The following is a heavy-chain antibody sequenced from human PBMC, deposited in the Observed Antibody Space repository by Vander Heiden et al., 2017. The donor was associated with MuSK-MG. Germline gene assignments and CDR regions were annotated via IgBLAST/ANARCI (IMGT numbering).Heavy chain of an antibody. CDR1: GGSISSSY. CDR3: ARPNDADAFDI. J-gene: IGHJ3*02. V-gene: IGHV4-59*01. Sequence: QVQLQESGPGLVKPSETLSLTCTVSGGSISSSYWSWIRQPPGKGLEGIGYIYYSGSTNYTPSLKSRVTISIDTSKNQFSLKVSSVTAADTAVYYCARPNDADAFDIWGQGTMVTVSS. CDR2: IYYSGST.